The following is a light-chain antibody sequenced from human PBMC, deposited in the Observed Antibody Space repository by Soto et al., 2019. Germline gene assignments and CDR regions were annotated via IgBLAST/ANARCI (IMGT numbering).Light chain of an antibody. CDR3: AAWDDSLNGYV. V-gene: IGLV1-44*01. J-gene: IGLJ1*01. CDR1: SSNIGGNT. CDR2: SED. Sequence: QSVLTQPPSASGTPGQRLSIFCSGSSSNIGGNTVNWYQQVPGTAPKLLIYSEDQRPSGVPDRFSGSKSATSASLAISGLQSEDEADYYCAAWDDSLNGYVFGNGTKVTVL.